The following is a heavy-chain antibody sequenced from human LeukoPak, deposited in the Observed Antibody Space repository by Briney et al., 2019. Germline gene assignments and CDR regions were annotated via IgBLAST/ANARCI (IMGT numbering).Heavy chain of an antibody. V-gene: IGHV1-46*01. Sequence: ASVKVSCKSSGYTFTSYYMHWVRQAPGQGLEWMGIINPSGGSTNPAQKFQGRVTMTRDMSTSTVYMELSSLRSEDTAVYYCARPGYSSGWYDYWGQGTLVTVSS. CDR3: ARPGYSSGWYDY. D-gene: IGHD6-19*01. J-gene: IGHJ4*02. CDR1: GYTFTSYY. CDR2: INPSGGST.